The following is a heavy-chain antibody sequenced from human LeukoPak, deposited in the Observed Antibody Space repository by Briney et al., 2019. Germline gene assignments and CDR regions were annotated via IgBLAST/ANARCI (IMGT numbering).Heavy chain of an antibody. J-gene: IGHJ4*02. V-gene: IGHV3-11*04. CDR2: ISTSGSTI. CDR1: GFTFSDYY. D-gene: IGHD4-17*01. CDR3: ASQQDYGDYYFDH. Sequence: GGSLRLSCAASGFTFSDYYMSWIRQAPGKGLDWVSYISTSGSTIYYADSVKGRFTISRDNAKNSLYLQMNSLRAEDTAVYYCASQQDYGDYYFDHWGQGTPVTVSS.